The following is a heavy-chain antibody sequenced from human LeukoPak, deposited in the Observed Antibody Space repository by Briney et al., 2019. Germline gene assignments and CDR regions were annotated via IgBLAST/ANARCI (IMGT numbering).Heavy chain of an antibody. CDR2: IYYSGST. D-gene: IGHD6-19*01. CDR3: ARHVVAVAAPDY. CDR1: GGSISSSSHF. J-gene: IGHJ4*02. Sequence: PSETLSLTCTVSGGSISSSSHFWGWIRQPPGKGLEWIGSIYYSGSTYYNPSLKSRVTISVDTSKNQFSLKLSSVTAADTAVYYCARHVVAVAAPDYWGQGTLVTVSS. V-gene: IGHV4-39*01.